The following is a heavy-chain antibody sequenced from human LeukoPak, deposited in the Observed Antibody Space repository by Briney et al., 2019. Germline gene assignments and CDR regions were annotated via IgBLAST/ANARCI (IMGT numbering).Heavy chain of an antibody. J-gene: IGHJ4*02. CDR2: IYHSGST. Sequence: SETLSLTCAVSGGSISSSNWWSWVRQPPGKGLEWIGEIYHSGSTIYSPSLKSRVTISVDNSKNQFSLKLSSVTAADTAVYYCAKGPHYSGSGSYYNYYFDSWGQGTLVTVSS. CDR3: AKGPHYSGSGSYYNYYFDS. V-gene: IGHV4-4*02. D-gene: IGHD3-10*01. CDR1: GGSISSSNW.